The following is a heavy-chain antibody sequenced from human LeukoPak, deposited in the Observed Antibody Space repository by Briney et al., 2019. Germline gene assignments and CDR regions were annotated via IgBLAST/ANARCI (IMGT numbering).Heavy chain of an antibody. J-gene: IGHJ3*02. V-gene: IGHV4-61*02. Sequence: SETLSLTCTVSGGSISSGSYYWSWIRQPAGKGLEWIGRIYTSGSTNYNPSLKSRVTISVDTSKNQFSLKLSSVTAADTAVYYCASRTTVAQKGADDAFDIWGQGTMVTVSS. CDR3: ASRTTVAQKGADDAFDI. CDR2: IYTSGST. D-gene: IGHD4-23*01. CDR1: GGSISSGSYY.